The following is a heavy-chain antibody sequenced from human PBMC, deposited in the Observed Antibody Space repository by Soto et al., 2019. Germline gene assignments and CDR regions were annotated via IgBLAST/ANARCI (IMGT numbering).Heavy chain of an antibody. CDR2: ISYDGSNK. CDR3: AKSIAARRYYYYGMDV. CDR1: GFTFSSYG. J-gene: IGHJ6*01. V-gene: IGHV3-30*18. D-gene: IGHD6-6*01. Sequence: QVQLVESGGGVVQPGRSLRLSCAASGFTFSSYGMHWVRQAPGKGLEWVAVISYDGSNKYYADSVKGRFTISRDNSKNTLYLQMNSLRAEDTAVYYCAKSIAARRYYYYGMDVW.